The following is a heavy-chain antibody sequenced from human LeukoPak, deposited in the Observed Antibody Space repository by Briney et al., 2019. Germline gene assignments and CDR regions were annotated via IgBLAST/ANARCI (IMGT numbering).Heavy chain of an antibody. CDR1: GFTFSSYS. CDR2: ISSSSSYI. CDR3: ATYDSSGYYYLDY. Sequence: GGSLRLSCAASGFTFSSYSMNWVRQAPGKGLEWVSSISSSSSYIYYADSVKGRFTISRDNAKNSLYLQMNSLRAEDTAVYYCATYDSSGYYYLDYWGQGTLVTVSS. D-gene: IGHD3-22*01. V-gene: IGHV3-21*01. J-gene: IGHJ4*02.